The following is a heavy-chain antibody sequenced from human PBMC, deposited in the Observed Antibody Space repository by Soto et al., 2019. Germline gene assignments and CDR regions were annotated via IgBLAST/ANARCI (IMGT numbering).Heavy chain of an antibody. CDR1: GFTFSSYS. D-gene: IGHD6-19*01. V-gene: IGHV3-48*02. J-gene: IGHJ6*02. Sequence: GGSLRLSCAASGFTFSSYSMNWVRQAPGKGLEWVSYISSSSSTIYYADSVKGRFTISRDNAKNSLYLQMNSLRDEDTAVYYCARDDFYMAVAGMLGMDVWGQGTTVTVSS. CDR2: ISSSSSTI. CDR3: ARDDFYMAVAGMLGMDV.